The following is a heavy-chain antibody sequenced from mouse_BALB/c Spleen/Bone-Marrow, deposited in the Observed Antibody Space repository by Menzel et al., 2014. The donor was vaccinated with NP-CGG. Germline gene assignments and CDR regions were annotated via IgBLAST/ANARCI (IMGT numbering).Heavy chain of an antibody. CDR3: ASYYYSSSGFAY. V-gene: IGHV14-3*02. CDR2: IDPENGNT. CDR1: GLNIKDTY. Sequence: EVQLVESGAELVKPGASVKLSCTASGLNIKDTYMHWVKQRPEQGLEWIGRIDPENGNTKYDPKFQGKATITADTSSNTAYLQLSSLTSEDTAVYYCASYYYSSSGFAYWGQGTLVTVSA. J-gene: IGHJ3*01. D-gene: IGHD1-1*01.